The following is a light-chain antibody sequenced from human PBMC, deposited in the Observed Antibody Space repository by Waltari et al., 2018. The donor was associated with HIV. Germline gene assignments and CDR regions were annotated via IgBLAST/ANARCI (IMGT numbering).Light chain of an antibody. Sequence: EIVLTQSPGTLSLSPGDRATLSCRASQSISSNFLAWYRQKPGQAPTLLIYGASSRATDIPDRVSGSGSETDFTLTIIRLEPEDFAVYYCQQYGSSPWTFGQGTKVEIK. CDR3: QQYGSSPWT. V-gene: IGKV3-20*01. J-gene: IGKJ1*01. CDR1: QSISSNF. CDR2: GAS.